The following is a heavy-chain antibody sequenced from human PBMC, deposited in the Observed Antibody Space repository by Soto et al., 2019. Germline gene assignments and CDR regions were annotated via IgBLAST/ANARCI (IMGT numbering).Heavy chain of an antibody. Sequence: QVQLQQWGAGLLKPSETLSLTCAVYGGSFSGYYWSWIRQPPGKGLEWIGEINHSGSTNYNPSLKSRVTISVDTSKNQFSLKLSSVTAADTAVYYCASRIGTAMVDFDYWGQGTLVTVSS. CDR2: INHSGST. D-gene: IGHD5-18*01. V-gene: IGHV4-34*01. J-gene: IGHJ4*02. CDR1: GGSFSGYY. CDR3: ASRIGTAMVDFDY.